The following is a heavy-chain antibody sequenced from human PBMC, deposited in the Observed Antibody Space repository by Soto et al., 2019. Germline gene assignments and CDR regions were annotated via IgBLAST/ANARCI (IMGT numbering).Heavy chain of an antibody. D-gene: IGHD2-2*01. CDR2: IIPIFGTA. Sequence: SVKVSCKASGGTFSSYAISWVRQAPGQGLEWMGGIIPIFGTANYAQKFQGRVTITADESTSTAYMELSSLRSEDTAVYYCATYPPRYCRCTTCYAGHDYWGQGTLVTV. CDR3: ATYPPRYCRCTTCYAGHDY. CDR1: GGTFSSYA. V-gene: IGHV1-69*13. J-gene: IGHJ4*02.